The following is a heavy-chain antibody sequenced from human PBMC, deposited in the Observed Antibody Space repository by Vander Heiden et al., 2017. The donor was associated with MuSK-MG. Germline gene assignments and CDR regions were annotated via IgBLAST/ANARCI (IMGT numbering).Heavy chain of an antibody. CDR3: AKDGCGFLECRRLWMDV. CDR2: ISGSGGST. J-gene: IGHJ6*04. V-gene: IGHV3-23*01. CDR1: GFTLSSYA. D-gene: IGHD3-3*01. Sequence: EVQLLESGGGVVQLGGSLRLSCAAFGFTLSSYAMSWVRQAPGKGLEWVSAISGSGGSTYYADSVKGRFTISRDNSKNTLYLQMNSLRAEDTAVYYCAKDGCGFLECRRLWMDVWGKGTTVTVSS.